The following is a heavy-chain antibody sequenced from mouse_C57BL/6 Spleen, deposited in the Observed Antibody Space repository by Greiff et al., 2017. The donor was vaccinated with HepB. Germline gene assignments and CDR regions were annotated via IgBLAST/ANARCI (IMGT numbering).Heavy chain of an antibody. D-gene: IGHD2-3*01. V-gene: IGHV1-75*01. CDR2: IFPGSGST. CDR1: GYTFTDYY. J-gene: IGHJ3*01. Sequence: QVQLQQSGPELVKPGASVKISCKASGYTFTDYYINWVKQRPGQGLEWIGWIFPGSGSTYYNEKFKGKATLTVDKSSSTAYMLLSSLTSEDSAVYFCAREDGYSYPAWFAYWGQGTLVTVSA. CDR3: AREDGYSYPAWFAY.